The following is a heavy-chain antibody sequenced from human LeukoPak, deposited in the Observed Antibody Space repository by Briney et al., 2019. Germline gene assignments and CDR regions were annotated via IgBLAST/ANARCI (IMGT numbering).Heavy chain of an antibody. CDR1: GYTFTSYG. CDR2: ISAYNGNT. J-gene: IGHJ4*02. Sequence: GASVKVSCKASGYTFTSYGISWVRQAPGQGLEWMGWISAYNGNTNYAQKLQGRVTMTTDTSTSTAYMELRSLRSDDTAVYYCARVPDNWNDVPFDYWGQGTLVTVSS. D-gene: IGHD1-1*01. V-gene: IGHV1-18*04. CDR3: ARVPDNWNDVPFDY.